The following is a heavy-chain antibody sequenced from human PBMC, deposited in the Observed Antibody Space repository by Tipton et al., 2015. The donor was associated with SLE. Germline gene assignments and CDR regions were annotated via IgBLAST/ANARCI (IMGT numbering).Heavy chain of an antibody. J-gene: IGHJ4*02. CDR3: ARVRDYGDYED. Sequence: TLSLNCTVSGGSISSGGYYWSWIRQHPGKGLEWIGYIYYSGSTYYNPSLKSRVTISVDTSKNQFSLKLSSVTAADTAVYYCARVRDYGDYEDWGQGTLVTVSS. CDR1: GGSISSGGYY. D-gene: IGHD4-17*01. V-gene: IGHV4-31*03. CDR2: IYYSGST.